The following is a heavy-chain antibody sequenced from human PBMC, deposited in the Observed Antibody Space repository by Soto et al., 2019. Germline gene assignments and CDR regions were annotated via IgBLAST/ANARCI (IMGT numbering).Heavy chain of an antibody. J-gene: IGHJ4*02. D-gene: IGHD3-9*01. CDR1: GFTFSSYA. V-gene: IGHV3-23*01. Sequence: PGGSLRLSCAASGFTFSSYAMSWVRQAPGKGLEWVSAISGSGGSTYYADSVKGRFTISRDNSKNTLYLQMNSLRAEDTAVYYCAKGGTYYDILTGYYVYWGQGTLVTVSS. CDR3: AKGGTYYDILTGYYVY. CDR2: ISGSGGST.